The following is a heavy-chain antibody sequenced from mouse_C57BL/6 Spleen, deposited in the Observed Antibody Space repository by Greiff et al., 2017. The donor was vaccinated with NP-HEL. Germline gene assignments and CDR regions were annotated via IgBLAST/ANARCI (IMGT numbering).Heavy chain of an antibody. CDR2: IDPSDSYT. V-gene: IGHV1-69*01. CDR1: GYTFPSYW. D-gene: IGHD1-1*01. Sequence: QVQLQQPGAELVMPGASVKLSCKASGYTFPSYWMHWVKQRPGQGLEWIGEIDPSDSYTNYNQKFKGKSTLTVDKSSSTAYMQLSSLTSEDSAVYYCARSYYYGSSTWFAYWGQGTLVTVSA. CDR3: ARSYYYGSSTWFAY. J-gene: IGHJ3*01.